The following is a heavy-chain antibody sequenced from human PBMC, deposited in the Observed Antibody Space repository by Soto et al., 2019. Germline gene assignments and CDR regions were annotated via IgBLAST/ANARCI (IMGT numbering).Heavy chain of an antibody. J-gene: IGHJ6*02. CDR2: IFYSGIT. D-gene: IGHD6-6*01. CDR3: ARGSSIAGLYYGMDV. V-gene: IGHV4-39*07. CDR1: SGSISSTIYS. Sequence: SETLSLTCTVSSGSISSTIYSWDWIRQPPGKGLEWIGSIFYSGITYYNPSLKSRVTISLDTSKNQFSLKLSSVTAADTAVYYCARGSSIAGLYYGMDVWGQGTTVTLSS.